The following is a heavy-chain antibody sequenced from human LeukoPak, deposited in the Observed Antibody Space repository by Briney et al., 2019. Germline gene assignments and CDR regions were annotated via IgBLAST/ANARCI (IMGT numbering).Heavy chain of an antibody. CDR3: ARNGDSASVVD. V-gene: IGHV4-4*02. CDR2: IYHSGNT. Sequence: PSETLSLTCAVSGGSISSGNWWSWIRQTPGKGLEWIGEIYHSGNTVYNPPFKSRVTISVDNSKNQFSLKLTSVTAADTAVYYCARNGDSASVVDWGQGTLVTVSS. J-gene: IGHJ4*02. D-gene: IGHD4-17*01. CDR1: GGSISSGNW.